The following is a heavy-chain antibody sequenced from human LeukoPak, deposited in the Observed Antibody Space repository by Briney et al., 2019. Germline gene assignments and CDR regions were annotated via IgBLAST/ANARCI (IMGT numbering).Heavy chain of an antibody. CDR1: GFTFSSYS. J-gene: IGHJ4*02. Sequence: GGSLRLSCAASGFTFSSYSMNWVRQAPGKGLEWVSSISSSSSYIYYADSVKGRFTISRDNAKNTVYLQMNSLRAEDTALYYCARDTDYGLDYWGQGTLVTVSS. CDR2: ISSSSSYI. V-gene: IGHV3-21*01. D-gene: IGHD4-17*01. CDR3: ARDTDYGLDY.